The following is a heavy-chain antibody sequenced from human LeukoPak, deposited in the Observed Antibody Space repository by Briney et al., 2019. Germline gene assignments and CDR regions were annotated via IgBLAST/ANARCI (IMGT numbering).Heavy chain of an antibody. V-gene: IGHV1-2*06. CDR1: GYTLTAYY. CDR2: INPNSGGT. CDR3: ARGYCSGGTCYLVENWLDP. J-gene: IGHJ5*02. Sequence: ASVKVSCTASGYTLTAYYIYWVRQAPGQGLEWMGRINPNSGGTDYAQNFQGRVTMTRDTSISTTHMELSRLRSDDTAVYYCARGYCSGGTCYLVENWLDPWGQGTLVTVSS. D-gene: IGHD2-15*01.